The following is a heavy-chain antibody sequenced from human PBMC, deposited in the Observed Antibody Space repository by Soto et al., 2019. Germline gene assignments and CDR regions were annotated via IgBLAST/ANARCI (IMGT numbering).Heavy chain of an antibody. J-gene: IGHJ4*02. V-gene: IGHV3-30*18. CDR1: GFTFSNYG. Sequence: QVQLVESRGGVVQPGRSLRLSCAASGFTFSNYGMHWVRQAPGKGLEWVAVISYDGTKKYYADSVKGRFTISRDNSKNRLYLQMHTLRPEDTAVYYRAKDPGVVVAGTFGHYFDYWGQGTLVTVSS. D-gene: IGHD6-19*01. CDR3: AKDPGVVVAGTFGHYFDY. CDR2: ISYDGTKK.